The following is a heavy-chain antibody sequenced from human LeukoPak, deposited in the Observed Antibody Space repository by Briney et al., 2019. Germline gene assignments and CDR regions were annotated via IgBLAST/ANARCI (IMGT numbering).Heavy chain of an antibody. CDR2: IKQDGSEK. CDR1: GFTFSSYW. J-gene: IGHJ4*02. D-gene: IGHD6-19*01. CDR3: ARGGIQVSGIDEFDY. Sequence: GGSLRLSCAASGFTFSSYWMSWVHQAPGKGLEWVANIKQDGSEKYYVDSVKGRFTISRDNAKNSLYLQMNSLRAEDTAVYYCARGGIQVSGIDEFDYWGQGTLVTVSS. V-gene: IGHV3-7*04.